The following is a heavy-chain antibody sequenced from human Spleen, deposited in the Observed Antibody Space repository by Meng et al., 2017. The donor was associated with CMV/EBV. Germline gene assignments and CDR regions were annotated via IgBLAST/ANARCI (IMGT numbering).Heavy chain of an antibody. CDR3: ARAGLGYCSVTSCYNDY. CDR2: IKQDGSEK. V-gene: IGHV3-7*01. Sequence: GESLKISCAASGFSFSSSWMHWVCQAPEKGLEWVANIKQDGSEKYYVDSVKGRFTISRDNAKNSLFLQMSSLRAEDTAMYYCARAGLGYCSVTSCYNDYWGQGTLVTVSS. D-gene: IGHD2-2*02. J-gene: IGHJ4*02. CDR1: GFSFSSSW.